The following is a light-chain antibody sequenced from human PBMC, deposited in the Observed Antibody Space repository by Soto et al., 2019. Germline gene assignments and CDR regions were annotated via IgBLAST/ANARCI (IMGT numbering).Light chain of an antibody. J-gene: IGKJ4*01. V-gene: IGKV3-20*01. Sequence: ETVWTQSPGTLSLSPGERASLSCRASQSISGRYLAWYQQKPGQAPRLLIYDASSRATGIPDRFSGSGSGTDFILTISRLEHEDFAVYYCQQYGSSPLTFGGGTKVEIK. CDR2: DAS. CDR1: QSISGRY. CDR3: QQYGSSPLT.